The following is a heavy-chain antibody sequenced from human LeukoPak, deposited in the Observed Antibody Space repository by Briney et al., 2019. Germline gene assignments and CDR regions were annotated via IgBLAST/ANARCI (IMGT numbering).Heavy chain of an antibody. J-gene: IGHJ4*02. V-gene: IGHV3-7*01. CDR2: IKQDGSEK. Sequence: PGGSLRLSCAASGFTFSSYWMSWVRQAPGKGLEWVANIKQDGSEKYYVDSVKGRFTISRDNAKNSLYLQMNSLRAEDTAVYYCARESSHYYDSSGYTYWGQGTPVTVSS. CDR3: ARESSHYYDSSGYTY. CDR1: GFTFSSYW. D-gene: IGHD3-22*01.